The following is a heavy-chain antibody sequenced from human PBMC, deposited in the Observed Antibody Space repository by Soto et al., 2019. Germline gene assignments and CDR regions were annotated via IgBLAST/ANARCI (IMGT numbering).Heavy chain of an antibody. V-gene: IGHV3-30*18. CDR3: AKEAPDSSGWALDS. CDR1: GFTFSNAW. Sequence: PGGSLRLSCAASGFTFSNAWMSWVRQAPGKGLEWVALISYDRSNEYYADSVKGRFTISRDNSKNTLYLQMNSLRTEDTAFYYCAKEAPDSSGWALDSWGQGTLVTVSS. J-gene: IGHJ4*02. D-gene: IGHD6-19*01. CDR2: ISYDRSNE.